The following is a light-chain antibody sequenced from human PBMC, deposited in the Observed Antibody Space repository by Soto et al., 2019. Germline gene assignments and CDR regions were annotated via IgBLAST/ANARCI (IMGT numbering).Light chain of an antibody. CDR3: QTYDSNLSGDVV. CDR1: SFNIGRNP. J-gene: IGLJ2*01. V-gene: IGLV1-44*01. CDR2: TND. Sequence: QSVLTQPPSASGTPGQRVTISCSGSSFNIGRNPVNWYQQFPGTAPKLLIYTNDQRPSGVPDRFSGSKSGTSASLAIAGLQAEDEGAYYCQTYDSNLSGDVVFGGGTKLTVL.